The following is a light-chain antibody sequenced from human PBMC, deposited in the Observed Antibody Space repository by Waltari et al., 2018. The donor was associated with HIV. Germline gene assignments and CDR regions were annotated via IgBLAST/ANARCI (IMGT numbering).Light chain of an antibody. CDR1: RSDVGCYNL. Sequence: QSALTQPASVSGSPGQSITISCPGTRSDVGCYNLVSWYQHHPGKAPKLIISEVSKRPSGVSNRFSGSKSGTTASLTISGLQAEDEADYHCCSYAHNDPWVFGGGTRLTVL. CDR3: CSYAHNDPWV. V-gene: IGLV2-23*02. J-gene: IGLJ3*02. CDR2: EVS.